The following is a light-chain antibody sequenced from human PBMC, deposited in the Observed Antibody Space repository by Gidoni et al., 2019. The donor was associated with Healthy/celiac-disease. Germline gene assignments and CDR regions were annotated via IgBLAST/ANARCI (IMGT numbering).Light chain of an antibody. CDR3: QVWDSSTVV. CDR2: RDS. CDR1: NIGSKN. J-gene: IGLJ2*01. Sequence: SYELTQPLPVSVALGQTARITCGGNNIGSKNVHWYQQKPGQAPVLVIYRDSNRPPGLPERFSGSNSGNTATLTISRAQAGDEADYYCQVWDSSTVVFGGGTKLTV. V-gene: IGLV3-9*01.